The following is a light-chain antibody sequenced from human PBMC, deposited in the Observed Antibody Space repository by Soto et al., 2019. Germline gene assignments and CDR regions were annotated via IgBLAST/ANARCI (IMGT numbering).Light chain of an antibody. J-gene: IGKJ1*01. Sequence: DLQITHSPSSPSASVGDRVTITCRASQTISIFLTWYQQKTGKAPKLLIYGTSTLQGELPSRLSGSVSGTDFALNICRLQPEDFATYLCQRSYCSPSGKLGQGTK. V-gene: IGKV1-39*01. CDR3: QRSYCSPSGK. CDR1: QTISIF. CDR2: GTS.